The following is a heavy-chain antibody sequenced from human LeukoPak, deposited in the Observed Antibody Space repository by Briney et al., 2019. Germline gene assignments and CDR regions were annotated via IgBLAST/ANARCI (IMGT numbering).Heavy chain of an antibody. CDR1: GGSISSSSYY. Sequence: SETLSLTCTVSGGSISSSSYYWGWIRQPPGKGLEWIGSIYYSGSTYYNPSLNSRVTISVDTSKNQFSLKLSSVTAADTAVYYCARARGDIAARSEWFDPWGQGTLVTVSS. V-gene: IGHV4-39*07. CDR3: ARARGDIAARSEWFDP. D-gene: IGHD6-6*01. CDR2: IYYSGST. J-gene: IGHJ5*02.